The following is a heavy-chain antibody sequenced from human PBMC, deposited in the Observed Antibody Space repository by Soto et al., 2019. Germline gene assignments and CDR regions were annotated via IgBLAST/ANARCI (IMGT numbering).Heavy chain of an antibody. D-gene: IGHD3-16*01. CDR2: ISAYNGNT. CDR3: ARASTLGGEDS. CDR1: GYTFTSYG. V-gene: IGHV1-18*01. J-gene: IGHJ4*02. Sequence: QVQLVQSGAEVKKPVASVKVSYKASGYTFTSYGISWVRQAPGQGLERMGWISAYNGNTNYAQKLQGRVTMTTDTSTSTAYKEMRRMRSDDTAVYYWARASTLGGEDSCSQGTLVTVSS.